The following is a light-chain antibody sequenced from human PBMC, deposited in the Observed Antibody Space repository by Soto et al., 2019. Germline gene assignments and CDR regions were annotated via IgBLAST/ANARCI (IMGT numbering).Light chain of an antibody. V-gene: IGKV3-15*01. CDR2: GAS. CDR3: QQYHNWPPQYT. J-gene: IGKJ2*01. CDR1: QSVASN. Sequence: EIVMTQSPDSMSVSPGDGATLSCRASQSVASNVAWYQQKPGQGPRLLIHGASTRAVGVPARFSGSGSGTDFTLTISMLQSEDFAVYYCQQYHNWPPQYTFGQGTKLQIK.